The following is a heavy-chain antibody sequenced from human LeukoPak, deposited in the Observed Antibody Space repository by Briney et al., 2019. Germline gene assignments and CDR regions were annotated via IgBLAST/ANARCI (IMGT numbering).Heavy chain of an antibody. CDR3: AREKYYYDSSGSPNWFDP. CDR2: IYYSGST. J-gene: IGHJ5*02. CDR1: GGSISSYY. V-gene: IGHV4-59*01. D-gene: IGHD3-22*01. Sequence: SETLSLTCTVSGGSISSYYWSWIRQPPGKGLEWIGYIYYSGSTNYNPSLKSRVTISVDTSKNQLSLKLSSVTAADTAVYYCAREKYYYDSSGSPNWFDPWGQGTLVTVSS.